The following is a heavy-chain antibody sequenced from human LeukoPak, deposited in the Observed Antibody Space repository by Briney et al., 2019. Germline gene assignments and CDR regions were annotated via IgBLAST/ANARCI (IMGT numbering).Heavy chain of an antibody. CDR1: GVSVSSNY. J-gene: IGHJ3*01. CDR2: MNHTGSG. Sequence: SETLSLTCTVSGVSVSSNYWSWIRQAPGKGLEWIGYMNHTGSGNYNPSLKSRVTISVDTSKNQFSLDVNSVTGADSAVYYCARWALKSAFDLWGQGTTVTVAS. CDR3: ARWALKSAFDL. V-gene: IGHV4-59*02.